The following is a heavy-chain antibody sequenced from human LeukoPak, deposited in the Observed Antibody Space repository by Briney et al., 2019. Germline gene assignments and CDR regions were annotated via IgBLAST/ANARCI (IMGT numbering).Heavy chain of an antibody. CDR2: ITGDGSST. J-gene: IGHJ4*02. CDR3: AKARIVVVTALDY. V-gene: IGHV3-23*01. D-gene: IGHD2-21*02. CDR1: GFTFSNYA. Sequence: GGSLRRSCAASGFTFSNYAMGWVRPAPGKGLEWVSAITGDGSSTYNADSVKGRFTVSRDNSKNTLYLQMNSLRAEDTATYYCAKARIVVVTALDYWGQGTLVIVSS.